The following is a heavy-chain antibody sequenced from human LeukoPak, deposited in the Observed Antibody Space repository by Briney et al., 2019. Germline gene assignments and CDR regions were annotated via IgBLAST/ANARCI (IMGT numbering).Heavy chain of an antibody. CDR1: GFTFSSYS. CDR3: ARGRAIRFGELWNY. Sequence: PGGSLRLSCAASGFTFSSYSMNWVRQAPGKGLEWVSYISSSSSTIYYADSVKGRFTISRDNAKNSLYLQMNSLRAEDTALYYCARGRAIRFGELWNYWGQGTLVTVSS. D-gene: IGHD3-10*01. V-gene: IGHV3-48*01. J-gene: IGHJ4*02. CDR2: ISSSSSTI.